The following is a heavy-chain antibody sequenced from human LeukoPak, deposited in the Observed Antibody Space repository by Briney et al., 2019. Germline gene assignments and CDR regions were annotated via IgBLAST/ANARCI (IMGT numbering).Heavy chain of an antibody. Sequence: GGSLRLSCAASGFTFDDYTMHWVRQAPGKGLEWVSLISWDGGSTYYADSVKGRFTISRDNPKNTLYLQMNSLRAEDTAVYYCAKERAYGDLDYWGQGTLVTVSS. CDR2: ISWDGGST. D-gene: IGHD4-17*01. J-gene: IGHJ4*02. CDR3: AKERAYGDLDY. CDR1: GFTFDDYT. V-gene: IGHV3-43*01.